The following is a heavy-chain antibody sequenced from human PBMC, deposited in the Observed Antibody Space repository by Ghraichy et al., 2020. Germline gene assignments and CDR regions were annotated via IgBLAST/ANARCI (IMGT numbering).Heavy chain of an antibody. CDR1: GFTFSDYY. Sequence: GGSLRLSCAASGFTFSDYYMSWIRQAPGKGLEWVSYISSSSSYTNYADSVKGRFTISRDNAKNSLYLQMNSLRAEDTAVYYCARVGVVVTATDWYFDLWGRGTLVTVSS. CDR3: ARVGVVVTATDWYFDL. CDR2: ISSSSSYT. D-gene: IGHD2-21*02. J-gene: IGHJ2*01. V-gene: IGHV3-11*06.